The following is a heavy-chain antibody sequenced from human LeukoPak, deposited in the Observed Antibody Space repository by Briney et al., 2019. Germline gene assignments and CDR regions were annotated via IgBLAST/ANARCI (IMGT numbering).Heavy chain of an antibody. Sequence: SVKVSCKASGGTFSSYAISWVRQAPGQGLEWMGGIIPIFGTANYSQKFQGRVTITADESTSTAYMELSSLRSEDTAVYYCARALFPALGITGTTEDYYYYYGMDVWGQGTTVTVSS. J-gene: IGHJ6*02. CDR2: IIPIFGTA. D-gene: IGHD1-7*01. V-gene: IGHV1-69*01. CDR3: ARALFPALGITGTTEDYYYYYGMDV. CDR1: GGTFSSYA.